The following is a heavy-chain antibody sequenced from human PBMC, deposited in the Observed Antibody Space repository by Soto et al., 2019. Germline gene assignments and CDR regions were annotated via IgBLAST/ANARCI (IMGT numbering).Heavy chain of an antibody. V-gene: IGHV3-33*01. CDR2: IWYDGSNK. Sequence: GGSLRLSCAASGFTFSSYGMHWVRQAPGKGLEWVAVIWYDGSNKYYADSVKGRFTISRDNSKNTLYLQMNSLRAEDTAVYYCASLVVPATTGHYYYGMDVWGQGTTVTVSS. CDR1: GFTFSSYG. D-gene: IGHD2-2*01. CDR3: ASLVVPATTGHYYYGMDV. J-gene: IGHJ6*02.